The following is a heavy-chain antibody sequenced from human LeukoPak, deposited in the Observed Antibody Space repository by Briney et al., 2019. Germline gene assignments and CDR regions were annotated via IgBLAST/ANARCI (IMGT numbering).Heavy chain of an antibody. Sequence: GASVKVSFKASGYTFTSYGISWVRQAPGQGLEWMGWISAYNGNTNYAQKLQGRVTMTTDTSTSTAYMELRSLRSDDTAVYYCARVSGPIGPSNSFDYWGQGTLVTVSS. CDR2: ISAYNGNT. D-gene: IGHD3-10*01. CDR3: ARVSGPIGPSNSFDY. CDR1: GYTFTSYG. J-gene: IGHJ4*02. V-gene: IGHV1-18*01.